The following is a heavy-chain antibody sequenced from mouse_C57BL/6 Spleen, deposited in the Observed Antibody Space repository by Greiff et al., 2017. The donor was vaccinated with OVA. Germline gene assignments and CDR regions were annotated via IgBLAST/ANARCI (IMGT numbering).Heavy chain of an antibody. V-gene: IGHV5-17*01. Sequence: EVKLVESGGGLVKPGGSLKLSRAASGFTFSDYGMHWVRQAPEKGLEWVAYISSGSSTIYYADTVKGRFTISRDNAKNTLFLQMTSLRSEDTAMYYCARHSNYFYAMDYWGQGTSVTVSS. CDR1: GFTFSDYG. CDR2: ISSGSSTI. CDR3: ARHSNYFYAMDY. D-gene: IGHD2-5*01. J-gene: IGHJ4*01.